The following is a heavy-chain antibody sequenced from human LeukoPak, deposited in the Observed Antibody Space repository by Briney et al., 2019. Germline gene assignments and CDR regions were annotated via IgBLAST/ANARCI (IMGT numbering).Heavy chain of an antibody. CDR1: GYSISSGYY. D-gene: IGHD3-10*01. CDR3: ARASRGITRAYSYYYYLDV. J-gene: IGHJ6*03. V-gene: IGHV4-61*01. Sequence: PSETLSLTCTVSGYSISSGYYWTWIRQPPGKGLEWIGYMFYSGSTNYNPSLKSRVTISVDTSKNQFSLKLSSVTAADTALYYCARASRGITRAYSYYYYLDVWGKGTTVTISS. CDR2: MFYSGST.